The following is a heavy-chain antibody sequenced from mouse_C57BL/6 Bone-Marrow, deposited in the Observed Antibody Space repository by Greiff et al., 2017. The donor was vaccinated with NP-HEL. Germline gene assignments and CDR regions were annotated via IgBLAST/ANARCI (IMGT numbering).Heavy chain of an antibody. CDR1: GYTFTSYG. D-gene: IGHD1-1*01. J-gene: IGHJ2*01. V-gene: IGHV1-72*01. CDR2: IDPSSGGT. CDR3: ERWDSRTGDY. Sequence: QVQLQQPGAELVKPGASVKLSCKASGYTFTSYGMHWVQQRPGRGLEWIRRIDPSSGGTKYNEKFKSKATLTVDKPSSTDYMQLSRLTSEDSAVYYSERWDSRTGDYWGQGTTLTVSS.